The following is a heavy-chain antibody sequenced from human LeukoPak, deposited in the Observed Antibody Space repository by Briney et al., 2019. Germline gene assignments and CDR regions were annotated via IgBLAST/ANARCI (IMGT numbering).Heavy chain of an antibody. J-gene: IGHJ4*02. Sequence: SGGSLRLSCAASGFTFSNYGMHWVRQAPGKGLEWVSAISDSGGSTYYADSVKGRFTISRDNSKNTLYLQMNSLRAEDTAVYYCAKDALRTSGWYYFDYWGQGTQVAVSS. D-gene: IGHD6-19*01. CDR2: ISDSGGST. CDR3: AKDALRTSGWYYFDY. V-gene: IGHV3-23*01. CDR1: GFTFSNYG.